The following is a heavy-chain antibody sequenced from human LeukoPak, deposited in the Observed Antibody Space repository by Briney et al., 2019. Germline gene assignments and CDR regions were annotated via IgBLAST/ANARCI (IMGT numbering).Heavy chain of an antibody. J-gene: IGHJ4*02. V-gene: IGHV3-23*01. CDR2: ISGSGGST. Sequence: GGSLRLSCAASGFTFSSYAMSWVRQAPGKGLEWVSAISGSGGSTYYADSVKGRFTIPRDNSKNTLYLQMNSLRAEDTAVYYCAKGPTYYDFWSGLLSYWGQGTLVTVSS. CDR3: AKGPTYYDFWSGLLSY. CDR1: GFTFSSYA. D-gene: IGHD3-3*01.